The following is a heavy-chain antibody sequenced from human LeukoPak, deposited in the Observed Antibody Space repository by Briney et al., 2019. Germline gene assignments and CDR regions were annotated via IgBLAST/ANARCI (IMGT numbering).Heavy chain of an antibody. CDR3: ARGSRIAAARFDP. V-gene: IGHV4-34*01. CDR1: GGSFSGYY. Sequence: SETLSLTCAVYGGSFSGYYWSWIRQPPGKGLEGIGEINHSGSTNYNPSLTSRVTISVDTSKNQFSLKLSSVTAADTAVYYCARGSRIAAARFDPWGQGTLVTVSS. CDR2: INHSGST. J-gene: IGHJ5*02. D-gene: IGHD6-13*01.